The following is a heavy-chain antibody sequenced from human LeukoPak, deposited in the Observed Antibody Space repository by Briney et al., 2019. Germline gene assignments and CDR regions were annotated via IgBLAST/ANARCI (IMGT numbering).Heavy chain of an antibody. J-gene: IGHJ4*02. CDR3: ARGRRFGELSHPTYYFDY. CDR2: IYPGDSDT. V-gene: IGHV5-51*01. CDR1: GYRFATYW. D-gene: IGHD3-10*01. Sequence: GESLKISCKGSGYRFATYWIGWVRQMPGKGLEWMGIIYPGDSDTRYSPSFQGQVTVSADKSISTAYLQWSSLKASDTAVYYCARGRRFGELSHPTYYFDYWGQGTLVTVSS.